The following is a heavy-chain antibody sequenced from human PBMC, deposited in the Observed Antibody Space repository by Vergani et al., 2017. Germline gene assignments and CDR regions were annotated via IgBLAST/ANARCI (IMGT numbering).Heavy chain of an antibody. J-gene: IGHJ4*02. Sequence: EVRLAESGGGLVQPGGSLRLSCAVSGFTFTSYSMNWVRQAPGKGLEWVSYISGVGDTINYADSVKGRFTISRDNSLHLQMNSLRVEDTAVYYCARGGLRYFDWLFPVTPDYWGQGTLVTVSS. CDR3: ARGGLRYFDWLFPVTPDY. CDR1: GFTFTSYS. V-gene: IGHV3-48*01. D-gene: IGHD3-9*01. CDR2: ISGVGDTI.